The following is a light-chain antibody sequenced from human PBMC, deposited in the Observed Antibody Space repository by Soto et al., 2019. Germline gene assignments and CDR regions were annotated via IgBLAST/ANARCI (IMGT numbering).Light chain of an antibody. Sequence: QSALTQPPSASGTPGQRVTISCSGSSSNIGSNTVNWYQQLPGTAPKLLIYSNNQRPSGFPDRFSGSKSGTSASLAISGLQSEDEADYYCAAWDDSLNGVVFGGGTQLTVL. CDR3: AAWDDSLNGVV. CDR2: SNN. V-gene: IGLV1-44*01. CDR1: SSNIGSNT. J-gene: IGLJ2*01.